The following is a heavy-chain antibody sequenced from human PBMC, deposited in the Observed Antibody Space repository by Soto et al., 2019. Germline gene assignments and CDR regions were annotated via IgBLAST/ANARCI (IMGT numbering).Heavy chain of an antibody. J-gene: IGHJ5*02. Sequence: QVPLVQSGAEVKKPGASVKVSCKASGYTFTGYYMHWVRQAPGQGLEWMGWINPHTGGTKYAQNFQDRVTLTRDTSISTAYMELNRLRSDDTAMYYCARDTERNWFDPWGQGTLVTVSS. CDR3: ARDTERNWFDP. CDR2: INPHTGGT. V-gene: IGHV1-2*02. CDR1: GYTFTGYY.